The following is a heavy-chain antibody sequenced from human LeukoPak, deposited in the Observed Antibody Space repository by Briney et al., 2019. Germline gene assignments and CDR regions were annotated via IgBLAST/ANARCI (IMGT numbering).Heavy chain of an antibody. CDR3: ARGYGDSIHFDY. Sequence: PGGSLRLSCVASGFTFSSYWMSWVRQAPGKGLEWVANIKRDGSEKYYVDSVKGRFTISRDNAKNSLYLQMNSLRAEEAAAYYCARGYGDSIHFDYWGQGTLVTVSS. J-gene: IGHJ4*02. D-gene: IGHD4-17*01. V-gene: IGHV3-7*04. CDR1: GFTFSSYW. CDR2: IKRDGSEK.